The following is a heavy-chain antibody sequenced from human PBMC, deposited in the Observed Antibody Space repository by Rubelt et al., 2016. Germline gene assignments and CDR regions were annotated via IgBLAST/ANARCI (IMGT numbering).Heavy chain of an antibody. CDR1: GGSISSYY. CDR2: IYYSGST. D-gene: IGHD5-24*01. V-gene: IGHV4-59*05. CDR3: ARLRGVEDAFDI. J-gene: IGHJ3*02. Sequence: QVQLQESGPGLVKPSETLSLTCTVSGGSISSYYWSWIRQPPGKGLEWIGSIYYSGSTYYTPVLKSRVTISVDTSKNQFSLKLSSVTAADTAVYYCARLRGVEDAFDIWGQGTMVTVSS.